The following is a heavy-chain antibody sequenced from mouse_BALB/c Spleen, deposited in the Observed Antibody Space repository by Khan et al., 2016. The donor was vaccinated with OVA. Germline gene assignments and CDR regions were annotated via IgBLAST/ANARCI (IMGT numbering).Heavy chain of an antibody. CDR2: ISSGGHYT. Sequence: EVELVESGGGSVKPGGSLKLSCSASGFTFSSYAMSWVRQTPEKRLELVATISSGGHYTFYPDSVKGRFTISRDNARNTLYLQMSSLGSEDTAMYYCARSLVDYYAMDYWGQGASVTVSS. CDR3: ARSLVDYYAMDY. CDR1: GFTFSSYA. D-gene: IGHD2-2*01. J-gene: IGHJ4*01. V-gene: IGHV5-9-3*01.